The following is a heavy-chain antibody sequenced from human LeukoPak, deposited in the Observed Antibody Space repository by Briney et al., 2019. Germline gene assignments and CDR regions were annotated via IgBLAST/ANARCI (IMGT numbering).Heavy chain of an antibody. J-gene: IGHJ4*02. CDR2: ISGSGDNT. V-gene: IGHV3-23*01. Sequence: GGSVILSCAASVFYFNNFSISWVRHAPWKGLEWVSAISGSGDNTYYADSVKGRFTISRDTSKNTLFLQMNSLRAEDTAVYYCAKDRGYNYGLCDYWGQGTLVTVSS. CDR3: AKDRGYNYGLCDY. D-gene: IGHD5-18*01. CDR1: VFYFNNFS.